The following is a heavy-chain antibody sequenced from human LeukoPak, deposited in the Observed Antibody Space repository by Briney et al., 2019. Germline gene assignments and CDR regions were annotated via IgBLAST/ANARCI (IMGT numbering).Heavy chain of an antibody. D-gene: IGHD4-11*01. V-gene: IGHV1-69*01. CDR2: IIPIFGTA. CDR1: GGTFSSYA. Sequence: SVKVSCKASGGTFSSYAISWVRQAPGQGLEWMGGIIPIFGTANYAQKFQGRITITADESTSTAYMELSSLRSEDTAVYYCATPRGDSNYPLDDAFDIWGQGTMVTVSS. CDR3: ATPRGDSNYPLDDAFDI. J-gene: IGHJ3*02.